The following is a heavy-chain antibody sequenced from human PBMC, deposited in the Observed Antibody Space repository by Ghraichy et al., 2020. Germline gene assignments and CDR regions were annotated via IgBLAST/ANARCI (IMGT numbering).Heavy chain of an antibody. CDR1: GFTFSSNA. Sequence: GGSLRLSCAASGFTFSSNAMSWVRKAQGKGLEWVSSISGSGDRTYYSDSVKGRFTISRDNSNNTLFLQMNSLGADDTAVYYCAKDRVWVSDWYGFDICGPRTMVAFSS. J-gene: IGHJ3*02. CDR2: ISGSGDRT. CDR3: AKDRVWVSDWYGFDI. V-gene: IGHV3-23*01. D-gene: IGHD3-9*01.